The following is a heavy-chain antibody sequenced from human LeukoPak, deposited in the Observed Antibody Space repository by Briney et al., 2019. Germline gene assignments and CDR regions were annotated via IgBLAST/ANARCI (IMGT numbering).Heavy chain of an antibody. CDR3: ARGQGRFGIQLWLSGGQDDAFDI. D-gene: IGHD5-18*01. CDR2: MNPNSGNT. V-gene: IGHV1-8*01. J-gene: IGHJ3*02. Sequence: ASVKVSCKASGYTFTSYDINWVRQATGQGLEWMGWMNPNSGNTGYAQKFQGRVTMTRNTSISTAYMELSSLRSEDTAVYYCARGQGRFGIQLWLSGGQDDAFDIWGQGTMVTVSS. CDR1: GYTFTSYD.